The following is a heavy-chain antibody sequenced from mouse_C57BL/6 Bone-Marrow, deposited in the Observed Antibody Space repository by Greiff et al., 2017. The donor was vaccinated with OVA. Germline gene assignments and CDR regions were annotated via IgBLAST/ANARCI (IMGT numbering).Heavy chain of an antibody. V-gene: IGHV1-55*01. CDR1: GYTFTSYW. CDR3: ASVLYYSNSVGY. Sequence: QVQLQQPGAELVKPGASVKMSCKASGYTFTSYWITWVKQRPGQGLEWIGDIYPGSGSTNYNEKFKSKATLTVDTSSSTAYMQLSSLTSEDSAVYYCASVLYYSNSVGYWCQGTTLTVSS. J-gene: IGHJ2*01. D-gene: IGHD2-5*01. CDR2: IYPGSGST.